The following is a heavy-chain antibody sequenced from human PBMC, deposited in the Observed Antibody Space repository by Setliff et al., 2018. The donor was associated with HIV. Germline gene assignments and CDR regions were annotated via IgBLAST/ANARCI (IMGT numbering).Heavy chain of an antibody. J-gene: IGHJ5*02. CDR1: AGSVSSGGYY. CDR3: ARAPFRGGSFGWFDP. Sequence: SETLSLTCTVSAGSVSSGGYYWSWIRQHPGMGLEWTAYIYYNGNTYYNPSLRSRATISFDTSKNQFPLNLTSVTAADTAVYYCARAPFRGGSFGWFDPWGQGTLVTVSS. D-gene: IGHD2-15*01. CDR2: IYYNGNT. V-gene: IGHV4-31*03.